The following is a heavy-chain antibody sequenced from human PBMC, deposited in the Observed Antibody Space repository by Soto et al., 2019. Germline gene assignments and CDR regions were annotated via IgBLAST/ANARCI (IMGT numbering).Heavy chain of an antibody. CDR1: GGSFSGYY. CDR2: INHSGST. Sequence: SETLSLTCAVYGGSFSGYYWSWIRQPPGKGLEWIGEINHSGSTNYNPSLKSRVTISVDTSKNQFSLKLSSVTAADTAVYYCARVWWHDGFDIWGQGTMVTVSS. CDR3: ARVWWHDGFDI. J-gene: IGHJ3*02. D-gene: IGHD5-12*01. V-gene: IGHV4-34*01.